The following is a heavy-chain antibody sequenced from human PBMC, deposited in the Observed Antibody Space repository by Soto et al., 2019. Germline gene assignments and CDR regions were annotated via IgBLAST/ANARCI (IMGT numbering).Heavy chain of an antibody. CDR1: GFTFSSCA. CDR2: IIDSGGST. J-gene: IGHJ4*02. Sequence: GGSLRLSCAASGFTFSSCAMGWVRQAPGKGLEWVSDIIDSGGSTYYADSVKGRFTISRDNSKSTLYLQMDSLRAEDTAMYYCAKGLSVIQEWIIDGHWGQGTQVTVSS. D-gene: IGHD5-18*01. V-gene: IGHV3-23*01. CDR3: AKGLSVIQEWIIDGH.